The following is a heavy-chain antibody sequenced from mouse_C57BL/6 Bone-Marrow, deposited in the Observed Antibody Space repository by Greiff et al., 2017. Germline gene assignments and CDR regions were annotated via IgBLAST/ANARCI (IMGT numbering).Heavy chain of an antibody. CDR3: ARSYYYGSSYDWFAC. D-gene: IGHD1-1*01. CDR2: ISSGGSYT. CDR1: GFTFSSYG. J-gene: IGHJ3*01. V-gene: IGHV5-6*01. Sequence: EVMLVESGGDLVKPGGSLKLSCAASGFTFSSYGMSWVRQTPDKRLEWVATISSGGSYTYYPDSVKGRFTISRDNAKNTLYLQMTSLKSEDTAMYYCARSYYYGSSYDWFACWGQEALVSVSA.